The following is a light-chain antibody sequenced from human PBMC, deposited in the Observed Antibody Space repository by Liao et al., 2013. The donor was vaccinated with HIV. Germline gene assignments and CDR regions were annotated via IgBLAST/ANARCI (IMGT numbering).Light chain of an antibody. V-gene: IGLV3-21*02. J-gene: IGLJ1*01. Sequence: SYELIQPPSVSVSPGQTARITCSGDALSRKYAYWYKQKPGQAPVLVMYHSIDRPSGISERFSGSNTENTATLTISRAEAGDEADYYCQVWDRSSGHPNVFGLGTKVTVL. CDR2: HSI. CDR1: ALSRKY. CDR3: QVWDRSSGHPNV.